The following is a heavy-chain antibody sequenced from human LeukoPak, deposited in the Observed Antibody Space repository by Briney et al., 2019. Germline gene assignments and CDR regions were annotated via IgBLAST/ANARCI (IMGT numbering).Heavy chain of an antibody. V-gene: IGHV4-34*01. CDR1: GLSFSGYY. J-gene: IGHJ3*02. CDR3: ARGPLGYCSSTSCLTANDAFDI. Sequence: AETLSLTCAVYGLSFSGYYWSSIRHPPGKGLEWIVEINHSGSTNYNPSLRSRVTISVDTAKNQFSLKLSSVTAADTAVYYCARGPLGYCSSTSCLTANDAFDIWGQGTMVTVSS. D-gene: IGHD2-2*01. CDR2: INHSGST.